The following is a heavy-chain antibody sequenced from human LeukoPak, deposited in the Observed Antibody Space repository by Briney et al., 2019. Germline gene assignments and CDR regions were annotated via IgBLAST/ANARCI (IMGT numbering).Heavy chain of an antibody. CDR1: GFTFSSYS. CDR2: IYSGGST. J-gene: IGHJ4*02. Sequence: GGSLRLSCAASGFTFSSYSMNWVRQAPGKGPEWVSVIYSGGSTYYADSVKGRLTISRDNSKNTLYLQMNSLRAEDTAVYYCARGSDYGDYFDYWGQGTLVTVSS. D-gene: IGHD4-17*01. CDR3: ARGSDYGDYFDY. V-gene: IGHV3-66*01.